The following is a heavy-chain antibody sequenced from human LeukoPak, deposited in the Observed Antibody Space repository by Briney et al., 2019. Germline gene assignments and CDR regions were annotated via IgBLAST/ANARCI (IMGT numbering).Heavy chain of an antibody. Sequence: SETLSLTCSVSGGSISSYYWSWIRQPPGKGLEWIGRIYYSGSTNYNPSLKSRVTISVDTSKNQFSLKLSSVTASDTAVYYCARARAEWLNNWFDPWGQGTLVTVSS. J-gene: IGHJ5*02. D-gene: IGHD3-3*01. CDR2: IYYSGST. CDR1: GGSISSYY. CDR3: ARARAEWLNNWFDP. V-gene: IGHV4-59*01.